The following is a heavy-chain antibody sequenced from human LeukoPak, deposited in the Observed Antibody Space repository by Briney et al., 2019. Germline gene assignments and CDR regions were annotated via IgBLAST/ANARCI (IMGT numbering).Heavy chain of an antibody. V-gene: IGHV3-74*01. CDR3: VRDSRYCPDV. CDR1: GFTFSSYW. D-gene: IGHD2-8*02. J-gene: IGHJ6*02. CDR2: LISDGSSA. Sequence: PGGSLRLSCAASGFTFSSYWMHWVRQAPGKGLVWVSRLISDGSSASYADSVKGRFTISRDNTKNILYLQMNSLRAEDTAVYYCVRDSRYCPDVWGQWTTVTVSS.